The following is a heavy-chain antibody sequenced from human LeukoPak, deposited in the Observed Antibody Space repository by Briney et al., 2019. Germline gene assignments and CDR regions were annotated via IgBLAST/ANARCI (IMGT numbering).Heavy chain of an antibody. CDR3: ARDGAGYYDSSGYLVDYFDY. CDR2: ISSSSSYI. D-gene: IGHD3-22*01. Sequence: GGSLRLSCAASGFTFSSYSMNWVRQAPGKGLEWVSSISSSSSYIYYADSVKGRFTISRGNAKNSLYLQMNSLRAEDTAVYYCARDGAGYYDSSGYLVDYFDYWGQGTLVTVSS. V-gene: IGHV3-21*01. J-gene: IGHJ4*02. CDR1: GFTFSSYS.